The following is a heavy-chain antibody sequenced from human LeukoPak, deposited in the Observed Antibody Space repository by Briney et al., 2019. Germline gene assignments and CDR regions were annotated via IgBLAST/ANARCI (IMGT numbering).Heavy chain of an antibody. CDR1: GYTFTSYG. D-gene: IGHD3-16*02. CDR2: ISAYNGNT. Sequence: ASVKVSCKASGYTFTSYGISWVRQAPGQGLEWMGWISAYNGNTNYAQKLQGRVTMTTDTSTSTAYMELRSLRSDDTAVYYCARDSDDYVWGSYRPAFDYWGQGTLVTVSS. V-gene: IGHV1-18*01. CDR3: ARDSDDYVWGSYRPAFDY. J-gene: IGHJ4*02.